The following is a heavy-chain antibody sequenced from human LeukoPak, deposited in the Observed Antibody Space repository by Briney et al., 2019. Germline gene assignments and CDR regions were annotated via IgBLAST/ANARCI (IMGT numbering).Heavy chain of an antibody. V-gene: IGHV1-46*01. Sequence: ASVTVSCKASGYTFTTYYIHWVRQAPGQGLEWMGIINPSGGNTNYAQRFQGRVTMTRDTSTSTVYMELSSLISEDTAVYYCARAYHTSGYYYKAFDIWGQGTMVTVSS. CDR1: GYTFTTYY. J-gene: IGHJ3*02. CDR3: ARAYHTSGYYYKAFDI. D-gene: IGHD3-22*01. CDR2: INPSGGNT.